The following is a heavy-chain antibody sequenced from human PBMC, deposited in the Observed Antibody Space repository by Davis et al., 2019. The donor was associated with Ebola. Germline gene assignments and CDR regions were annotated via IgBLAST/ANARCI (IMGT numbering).Heavy chain of an antibody. D-gene: IGHD3-22*01. Sequence: PGGSLRLSCAASGFTFSSYTMNWVRQAPGKGLEWVSSISSSSSYIYYADSVKGRFTISSDNSKNTLYLQMNSLRAEDTAVYYCARASHITMILVVIGAFDIWGQGTLVTVSS. CDR3: ARASHITMILVVIGAFDI. CDR1: GFTFSSYT. J-gene: IGHJ3*02. V-gene: IGHV3-21*04. CDR2: ISSSSSYI.